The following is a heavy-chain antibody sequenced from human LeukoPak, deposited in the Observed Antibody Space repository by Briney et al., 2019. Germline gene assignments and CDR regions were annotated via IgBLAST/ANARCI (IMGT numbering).Heavy chain of an antibody. CDR3: ARRPPALGAFDI. CDR2: IYSSGST. Sequence: SETLSLTCSVSGGSISSGTYYWGWIRQSPGKGLEWIGSIYSSGSTYYNPSLKSRVTISADTSKDQFSLQLSSVTAADTAIYYCARRPPALGAFDIWGHGTMVTVSS. V-gene: IGHV4-39*01. CDR1: GGSISSGTYY. J-gene: IGHJ3*02.